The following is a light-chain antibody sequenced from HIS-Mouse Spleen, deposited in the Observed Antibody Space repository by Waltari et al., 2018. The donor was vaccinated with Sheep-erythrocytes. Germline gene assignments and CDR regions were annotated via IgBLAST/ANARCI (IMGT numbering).Light chain of an antibody. V-gene: IGLV1-40*01. J-gene: IGLJ1*01. Sequence: QSVLTQPPSVSGAPGQRVTISCTGSSSNIGAGYDVHWYQQLPGTAPKPLIYGNSNRPSGVPDVFSGSKSGTSASLAITGLQAEDEADYYCQSYDSSLSGYVFGTGTKVTVL. CDR2: GNS. CDR1: SSNIGAGYD. CDR3: QSYDSSLSGYV.